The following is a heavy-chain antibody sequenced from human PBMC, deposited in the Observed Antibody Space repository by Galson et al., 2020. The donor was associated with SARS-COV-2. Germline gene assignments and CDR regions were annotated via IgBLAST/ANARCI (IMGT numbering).Heavy chain of an antibody. CDR3: ARSYSGYDYGLGY. CDR2: IYYGGST. V-gene: IGHV4-39*07. D-gene: IGHD5-12*01. CDR1: GGSISSSSYY. Sequence: SETLSLTCTVSGGSISSSSYYWGWIRQPPGKGLEWIGSIYYGGSTYYNPSLKTRITISLDTSKNQVSLRLSSVTAADTAVYYCARSYSGYDYGLGYWGQGTRVTVSS. J-gene: IGHJ4*02.